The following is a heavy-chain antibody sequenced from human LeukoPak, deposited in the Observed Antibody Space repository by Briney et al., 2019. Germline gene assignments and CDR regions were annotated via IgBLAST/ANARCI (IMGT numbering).Heavy chain of an antibody. Sequence: GRSLRLSCAASGFTYSSYGMHWVRQAPGKGLEGGAVISYDGSNKYYADSVKGRFIISRDNSKNTLYLQMNSLRAEDTAVYYCAKDHDRNGDYSDYWGQGTLVTVSS. V-gene: IGHV3-30*18. CDR2: ISYDGSNK. D-gene: IGHD4-17*01. J-gene: IGHJ4*02. CDR3: AKDHDRNGDYSDY. CDR1: GFTYSSYG.